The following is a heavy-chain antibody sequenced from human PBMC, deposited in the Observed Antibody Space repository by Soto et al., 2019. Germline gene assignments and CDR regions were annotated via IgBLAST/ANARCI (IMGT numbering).Heavy chain of an antibody. CDR1: GYTFTGYY. D-gene: IGHD6-13*01. V-gene: IGHV1-2*04. CDR3: AREAPAGYSSRADRVYYFDY. Sequence: GASVKVSCKASGYTFTGYYMHWVRQAPGQGLECMGWINPNSGGANYAQKFQGWVTMTRDTSTSTAYMELSRLRSDDTAVYYCAREAPAGYSSRADRVYYFDYWGQGTLVTVSS. J-gene: IGHJ4*02. CDR2: INPNSGGA.